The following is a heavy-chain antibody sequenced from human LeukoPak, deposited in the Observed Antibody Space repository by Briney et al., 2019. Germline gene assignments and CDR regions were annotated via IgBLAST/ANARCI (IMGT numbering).Heavy chain of an antibody. Sequence: ASVKVSCKASGGTFSSYAISWVRQAPGQGLEWMGGIIPIFGTANYAQKFQGRVTITTDESTSTAYMELSSLRSEDTAVYYCAREVVPAARLGWYFDLWGRGTLVTISS. CDR1: GGTFSSYA. J-gene: IGHJ2*01. V-gene: IGHV1-69*05. CDR3: AREVVPAARLGWYFDL. D-gene: IGHD2-2*01. CDR2: IIPIFGTA.